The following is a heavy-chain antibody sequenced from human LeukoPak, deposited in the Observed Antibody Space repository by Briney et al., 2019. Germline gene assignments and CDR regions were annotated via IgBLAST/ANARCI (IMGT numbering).Heavy chain of an antibody. CDR1: GGSFSGYY. D-gene: IGHD6-13*01. V-gene: IGHV4-34*01. CDR2: INHSGDT. J-gene: IGHJ4*02. Sequence: SETLSLTCAVYGGSFSGYYWGWIRQPPGKGLEWIGEINHSGDTNYSPSLESRVTISVDTSKNQFSLKLSSVTAADTAVFYCARFSSLAAVGTDYWGQGTLVTVSS. CDR3: ARFSSLAAVGTDY.